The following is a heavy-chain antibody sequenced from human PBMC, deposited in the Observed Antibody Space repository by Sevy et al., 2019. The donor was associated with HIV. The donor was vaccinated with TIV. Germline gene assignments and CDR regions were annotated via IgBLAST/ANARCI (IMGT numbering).Heavy chain of an antibody. J-gene: IGHJ4*02. Sequence: GGSLRLSCAASGFTFSKYSMSWIRQTPGKGLEWVSTFSFGCGKINYADSVKGRFTISRDDSRNTFYLQMNSLRAEETAIYYRAREGCTKPHDYWGQGTVVTVSS. D-gene: IGHD2-8*01. CDR2: FSFGCGKI. CDR1: GFTFSKYS. V-gene: IGHV3-23*01. CDR3: AREGCTKPHDY.